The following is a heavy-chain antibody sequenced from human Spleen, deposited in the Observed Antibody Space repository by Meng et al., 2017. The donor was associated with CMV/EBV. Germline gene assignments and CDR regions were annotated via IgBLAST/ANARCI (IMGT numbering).Heavy chain of an antibody. CDR3: ARGVVDDYSDRRWDIDQ. V-gene: IGHV1-69*05. CDR1: GGTFSSYA. CDR2: IIPIFGTA. J-gene: IGHJ4*02. D-gene: IGHD4-17*01. Sequence: SVKVSCKASGGTFSSYAISWVRQAPGQGLEWMGGIIPIFGTASYAQKFQGRVTITTDESTSTAYMELRSLRYEDTALYFCARGVVDDYSDRRWDIDQWGQGTLVTVSS.